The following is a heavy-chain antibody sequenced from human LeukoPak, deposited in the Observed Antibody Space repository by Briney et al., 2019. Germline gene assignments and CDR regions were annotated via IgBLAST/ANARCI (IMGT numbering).Heavy chain of an antibody. V-gene: IGHV4-34*01. Sequence: PSETLSLTCAVYGGSFSDYSWSWIRQPPGKGLEWIGEINHSGGTNHNPSLMSRVIMSVDTSKNQFSLKVSSVTAADTAVYYCARGPRHAPLDYWGQGTLVTVSS. CDR1: GGSFSDYS. J-gene: IGHJ4*02. CDR2: INHSGGT. CDR3: ARGPRHAPLDY.